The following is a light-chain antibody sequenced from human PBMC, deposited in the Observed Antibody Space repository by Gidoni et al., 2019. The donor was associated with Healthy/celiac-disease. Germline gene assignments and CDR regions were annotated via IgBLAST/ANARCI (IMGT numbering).Light chain of an antibody. J-gene: IGKJ5*01. CDR2: DAS. CDR3: QQRSNWPSIT. V-gene: IGKV3-11*01. Sequence: EIVLTQSPATLSLSPGERATLSCRASQIVSSYLAWYQQKPGQAPRLLIYDASNRATGIPARFSGSGSGTDFTLTISSLEPEDCAVYYCQQRSNWPSITFGQGTRLEIK. CDR1: QIVSSY.